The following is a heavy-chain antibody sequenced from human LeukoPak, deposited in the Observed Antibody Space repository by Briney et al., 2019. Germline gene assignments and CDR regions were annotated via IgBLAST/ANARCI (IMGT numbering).Heavy chain of an antibody. J-gene: IGHJ4*02. CDR2: IKQDGSEK. Sequence: GGSLRVSCAASGFTFSSYWMSWVRQAPGNGLEWVANIKQDGSEKYYVDSVKGRFTISRDNAKNSLYLQMNSLRAEDTAVYYCARGTGYSSSWYDGYFDYWGQGTLVTVSS. D-gene: IGHD6-13*01. V-gene: IGHV3-7*01. CDR1: GFTFSSYW. CDR3: ARGTGYSSSWYDGYFDY.